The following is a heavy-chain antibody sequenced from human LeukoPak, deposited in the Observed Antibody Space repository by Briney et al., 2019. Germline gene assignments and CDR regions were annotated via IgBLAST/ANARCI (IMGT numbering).Heavy chain of an antibody. CDR2: ISGDEIWT. CDR3: AREYNGGPKQTDAFDI. Sequence: GGSLRLSCTASGFSFSGHWMHWARQLPGKGLVWVSRISGDEIWTSYADSVKGRFIISRDNAKNTLYLQMNSLRTEDTAVYYCAREYNGGPKQTDAFDIWGQGTMVTVSS. J-gene: IGHJ3*02. D-gene: IGHD2-8*01. V-gene: IGHV3-74*01. CDR1: GFSFSGHW.